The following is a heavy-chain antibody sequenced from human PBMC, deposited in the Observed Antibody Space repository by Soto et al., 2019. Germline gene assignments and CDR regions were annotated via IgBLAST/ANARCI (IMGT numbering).Heavy chain of an antibody. V-gene: IGHV1-3*01. J-gene: IGHJ6*03. CDR2: INAGNGNT. CDR1: GYTFTSYV. D-gene: IGHD2-2*01. Sequence: QVQLVQSGAEVKKPGASVKVSCKASGYTFTSYVMHWVRQAPGQRLEWMGWINAGNGNTKYSQKFQGRVTITRDTSASTAYMELSSLRSEDTAVYYCARARYCSSTSCYVGYYYMDVWGKGTTVTVSS. CDR3: ARARYCSSTSCYVGYYYMDV.